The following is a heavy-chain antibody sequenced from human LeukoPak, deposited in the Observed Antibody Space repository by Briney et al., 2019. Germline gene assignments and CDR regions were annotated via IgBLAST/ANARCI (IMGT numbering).Heavy chain of an antibody. Sequence: SVKVSCRASGGTFSSYAISWVRQAPGQGLEWMGGIIPIFGTANYAQKFQGRVTITADESTSTAYMELSSLRSDDTAVYYCARDRRAAAGKVDYWGQGTLVTVSS. D-gene: IGHD6-13*01. CDR2: IIPIFGTA. CDR1: GGTFSSYA. CDR3: ARDRRAAAGKVDY. J-gene: IGHJ4*02. V-gene: IGHV1-69*01.